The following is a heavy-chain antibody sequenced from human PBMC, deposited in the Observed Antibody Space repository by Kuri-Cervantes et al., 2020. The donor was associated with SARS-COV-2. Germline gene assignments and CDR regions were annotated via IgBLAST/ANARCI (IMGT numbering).Heavy chain of an antibody. CDR2: MNPNSGNT. J-gene: IGHJ4*02. V-gene: IGHV1-8*02. CDR1: GGTFSSYA. Sequence: ASVKVSCKASGGTFSSYAINWVRQATGQGLEWMGWMNPNSGNTGYAQKFQGRVTMTRNTSISTAYMELSSLRSEDTAVYYCSRGADYGDYDPSYFDSWGQGTLVTVSS. CDR3: SRGADYGDYDPSYFDS. D-gene: IGHD4-17*01.